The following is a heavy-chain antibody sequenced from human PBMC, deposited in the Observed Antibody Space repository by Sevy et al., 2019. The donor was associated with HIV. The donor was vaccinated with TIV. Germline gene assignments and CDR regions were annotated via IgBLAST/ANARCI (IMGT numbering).Heavy chain of an antibody. D-gene: IGHD6-19*01. J-gene: IGHJ4*02. Sequence: GGSLRLSCAISGFTVNDKYIIWVRQAPGKGLEWVSVIFSSGSTYYADPAKGRFTISRDNSKNTVYLQMNSLRAEDTTVYYCVSLFLSYRSGWSYFDYWGQGTLVTASS. CDR2: IFSSGST. CDR1: GFTVNDKY. CDR3: VSLFLSYRSGWSYFDY. V-gene: IGHV3-66*02.